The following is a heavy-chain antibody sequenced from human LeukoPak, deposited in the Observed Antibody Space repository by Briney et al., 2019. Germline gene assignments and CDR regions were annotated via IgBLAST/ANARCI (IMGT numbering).Heavy chain of an antibody. CDR1: GGSFSGYY. CDR3: ARVPYDYRFDY. CDR2: INHSGST. V-gene: IGHV4-34*01. D-gene: IGHD4-11*01. J-gene: IGHJ4*02. Sequence: SETLSLTCAVYGGSFSGYYWSWIRQPPGKGLEWIGEINHSGSTNYNPSLKSRVTISVDTSKNQFSLKLSSVTAADTAVYYCARVPYDYRFDYWGQGTLVTVSS.